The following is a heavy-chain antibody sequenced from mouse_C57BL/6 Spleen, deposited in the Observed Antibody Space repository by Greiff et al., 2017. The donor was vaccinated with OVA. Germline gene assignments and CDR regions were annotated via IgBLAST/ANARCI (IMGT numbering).Heavy chain of an antibody. Sequence: DVKLVESGGGLVKPGGSLKLSCAASGFTFSDYGMHWVRQAPEKGLEWVAYISSGSSTIYYADTVKGRFTISRDNAKNTLFLQMTSLRSEDTAMYYCARRLLPLFDYWGQGTTLTVSS. V-gene: IGHV5-17*01. CDR2: ISSGSSTI. CDR1: GFTFSDYG. J-gene: IGHJ2*01. CDR3: ARRLLPLFDY. D-gene: IGHD2-3*01.